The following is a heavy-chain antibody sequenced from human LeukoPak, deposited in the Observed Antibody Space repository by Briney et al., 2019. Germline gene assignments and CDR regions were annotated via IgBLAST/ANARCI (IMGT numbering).Heavy chain of an antibody. J-gene: IGHJ3*02. D-gene: IGHD3-22*01. CDR3: ATPELGPHSAPAPDSSGYSDAFDI. V-gene: IGHV4-39*01. CDR1: GGSISSSSYY. Sequence: SETLCLTCTVSGGSISSSSYYWGWIRQPPGKGLEWIGSIYYSGSTYYNPSLKSRVTISVDTSKNQFSLKLSSVTAADTAVYYCATPELGPHSAPAPDSSGYSDAFDIRGQGTMVTVSS. CDR2: IYYSGST.